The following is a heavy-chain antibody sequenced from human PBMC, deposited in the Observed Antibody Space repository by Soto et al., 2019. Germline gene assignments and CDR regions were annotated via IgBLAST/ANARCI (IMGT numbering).Heavy chain of an antibody. CDR1: GFSFNKYA. CDR3: ARTMTIFGAGLD. CDR2: ISGSGGRT. D-gene: IGHD3-3*01. V-gene: IGHV3-23*01. Sequence: EVQLLESGGGLVQPGGSLRLSCAASGFSFNKYAMTWVRQAPGKGLEWVAAISGSGGRTHYADSVKGRFTISRDNSKNILHLQRNSLRVEDTAVFYCARTMTIFGAGLDWGQGTLVPVSS. J-gene: IGHJ4*02.